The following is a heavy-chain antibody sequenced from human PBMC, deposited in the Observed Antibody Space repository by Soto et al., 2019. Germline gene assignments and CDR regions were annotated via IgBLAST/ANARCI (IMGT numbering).Heavy chain of an antibody. V-gene: IGHV3-74*01. Sequence: EVQLVESGGGLVQPGGSLRLSCAASGFTFSSYWMHWVRQVPGKGLVWVSHINSDGSSTSYADSVKGRFTISRDNAKNTLYLQMTSLLGEHTPVYYCATSRSFDYWGQGTLVTVSS. CDR2: INSDGSST. CDR3: ATSRSFDY. CDR1: GFTFSSYW. J-gene: IGHJ4*02.